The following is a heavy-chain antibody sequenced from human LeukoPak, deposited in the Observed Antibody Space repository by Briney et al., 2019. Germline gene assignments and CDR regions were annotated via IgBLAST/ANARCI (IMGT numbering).Heavy chain of an antibody. CDR2: FDPEDGET. D-gene: IGHD3-22*01. CDR1: GYTLTELS. J-gene: IGHJ5*02. Sequence: ASVKVSCKVSGYTLTELSMHWVRQAPGTGLEWMGGFDPEDGETIYAQKFQGRVTMTEDTSTDTAYMELSSLRSEDTAVYYCATTRIDSSGYYHLVVDPWGQGTLVTVSS. V-gene: IGHV1-24*01. CDR3: ATTRIDSSGYYHLVVDP.